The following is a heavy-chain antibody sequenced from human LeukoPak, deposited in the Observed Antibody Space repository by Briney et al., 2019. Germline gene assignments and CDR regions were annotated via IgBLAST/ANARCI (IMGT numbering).Heavy chain of an antibody. CDR2: INHSGST. CDR1: GGSFSGYY. V-gene: IGHV4-34*01. Sequence: SETLSLTCAVYGGSFSGYYWSWIRQPAGKGLEWIGEINHSGSTNYNPSLKSRVTISVDTSKNQFSLKLSSVTAADTAVYYCARGYSGYDPLDYWGQGTLVTVSS. CDR3: ARGYSGYDPLDY. J-gene: IGHJ4*02. D-gene: IGHD5-12*01.